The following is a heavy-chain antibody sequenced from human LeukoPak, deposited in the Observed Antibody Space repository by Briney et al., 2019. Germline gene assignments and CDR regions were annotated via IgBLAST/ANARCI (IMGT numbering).Heavy chain of an antibody. D-gene: IGHD2-2*03. CDR2: IRSKAYGGTT. J-gene: IGHJ5*02. CDR3: TRDPGYCSCTSCHNWFDP. CDR1: GFTFGDYA. Sequence: PGGSLRLSCTASGFTFGDYAMSWVRQAPGKGLEWVGFIRSKAYGGTTEYAASVKGRFTISRDDSKSIAYLQMNSLKTEDTAVYYCTRDPGYCSCTSCHNWFDPWGQGTLVTVSS. V-gene: IGHV3-49*04.